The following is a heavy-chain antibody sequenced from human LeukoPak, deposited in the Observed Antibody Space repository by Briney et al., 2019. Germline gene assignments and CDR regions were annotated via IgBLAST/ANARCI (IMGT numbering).Heavy chain of an antibody. CDR3: ARGHSSDWRDFDC. V-gene: IGHV3-72*01. CDR1: GFAFSDHY. J-gene: IGHJ4*02. CDR2: IRKKVNGYTT. D-gene: IGHD6-25*01. Sequence: GGSLRLSCVASGFAFSDHYMDWVRQAPGKGLEWVARIRKKVNGYTTEYATSVKGRFSISRGDSENSLYLQMSSLRVDDTAVYYCARGHSSDWRDFDCWGQGTLVTVSS.